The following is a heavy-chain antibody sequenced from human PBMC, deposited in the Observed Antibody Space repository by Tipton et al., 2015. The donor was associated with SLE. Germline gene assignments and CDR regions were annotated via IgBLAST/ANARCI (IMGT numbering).Heavy chain of an antibody. CDR3: ARVPPLLVYGDYTFDY. J-gene: IGHJ4*02. V-gene: IGHV4-61*08. CDR2: IYYSGST. D-gene: IGHD4-17*01. CDR1: GGSISSGGYY. Sequence: TLSLTCTVSGGSISSGGYYWSWIRQHPGKGLEWIGYIYYSGSTNYNPSLKSRVTISVDTSKNQFSLKLSSVTAADTAVYYCARVPPLLVYGDYTFDYWGQGTLVTVSS.